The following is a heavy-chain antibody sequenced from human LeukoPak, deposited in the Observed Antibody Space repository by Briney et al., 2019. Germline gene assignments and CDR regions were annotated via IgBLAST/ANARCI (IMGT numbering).Heavy chain of an antibody. Sequence: SETLSLTCAVYGGSFSGYYWSWIRQPPGKGLEWIGEINHSGSTNYSPSLKSRVTISVDTSKNQFSLKLSSVTAADTAVYYCARGRELNYYYYGMDVWGQGTTVTVSS. V-gene: IGHV4-34*01. J-gene: IGHJ6*02. D-gene: IGHD1-7*01. CDR2: INHSGST. CDR1: GGSFSGYY. CDR3: ARGRELNYYYYGMDV.